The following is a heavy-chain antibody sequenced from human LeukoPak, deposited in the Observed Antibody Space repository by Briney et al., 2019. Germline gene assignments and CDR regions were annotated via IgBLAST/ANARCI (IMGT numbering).Heavy chain of an antibody. D-gene: IGHD6-13*01. CDR3: ARDIEAAGLFLDY. CDR2: MKYDGSEK. V-gene: IGHV3-7*01. Sequence: GGSLRLSCAASGFTFSSYWMSWVRQAPGKGLEWVANMKYDGSEKYYVDSVKGRFTISRDNAKNSLYLQTNSLRAEDTAVYYCARDIEAAGLFLDYWGQGTLVTVSS. J-gene: IGHJ4*02. CDR1: GFTFSSYW.